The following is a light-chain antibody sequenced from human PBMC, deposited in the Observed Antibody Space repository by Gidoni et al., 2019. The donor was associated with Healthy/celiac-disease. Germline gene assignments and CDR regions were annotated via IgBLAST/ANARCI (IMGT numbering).Light chain of an antibody. J-gene: IGKJ2*01. CDR1: QSVLYSSNDKND. Sequence: DIVITQSPDPLAVSLGVRATINCKSSQSVLYSSNDKNDLPWYQQKPGQPPKLLIYWASTRESGVPDRFSGSGSGTDFTLTISSLQAEDVAVYYCQQYYSTPRTFGQGTKLEIK. CDR3: QQYYSTPRT. V-gene: IGKV4-1*01. CDR2: WAS.